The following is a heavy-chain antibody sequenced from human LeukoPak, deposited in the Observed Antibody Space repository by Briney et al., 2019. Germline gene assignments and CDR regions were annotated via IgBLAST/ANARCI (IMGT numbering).Heavy chain of an antibody. J-gene: IGHJ6*03. CDR1: GFTFSSYW. CDR3: ARDRVKGSSHPPLYYYYMDV. V-gene: IGHV3-7*01. CDR2: IKQDGSEK. Sequence: GGSLRLSCAASGFTFSSYWMSWVRQAPGKGLEWVANIKQDGSEKYYVDSVKGRFTISRDNAKNSLYLQMNSLRAEDTAVYYCARDRVKGSSHPPLYYYYMDVWGKGTTVTVSS.